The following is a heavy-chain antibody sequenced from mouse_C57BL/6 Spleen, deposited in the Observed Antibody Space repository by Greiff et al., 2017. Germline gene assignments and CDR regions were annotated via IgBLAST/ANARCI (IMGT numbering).Heavy chain of an antibody. CDR3: AKAGDGYYEGYFDV. Sequence: QVQLQQSGAELVKPGASVKLSCKASGYTFTSYWMQWVKQRPGQGLEWIGEIDPSDSYTNYNQKFKGKATLTVDTSSSTAYMQLSSLTSEDSAVYYCAKAGDGYYEGYFDVWGTGTTVTGSS. J-gene: IGHJ1*03. CDR1: GYTFTSYW. D-gene: IGHD2-3*01. V-gene: IGHV1-50*01. CDR2: IDPSDSYT.